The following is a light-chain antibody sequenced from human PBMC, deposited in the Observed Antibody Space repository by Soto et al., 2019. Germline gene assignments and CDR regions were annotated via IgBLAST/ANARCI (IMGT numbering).Light chain of an antibody. Sequence: QSVLTQPASVSGSPGQSITISCTGTSSDVGGYNYVSWYQQHPGKAPKLMIYDVSTRPSGVSNRFSGSKSGNTASLTISGLQAEDEADYYCSTYTSSRTRVFGGGTKLTVL. CDR2: DVS. J-gene: IGLJ3*02. CDR3: STYTSSRTRV. V-gene: IGLV2-14*01. CDR1: SSDVGGYNY.